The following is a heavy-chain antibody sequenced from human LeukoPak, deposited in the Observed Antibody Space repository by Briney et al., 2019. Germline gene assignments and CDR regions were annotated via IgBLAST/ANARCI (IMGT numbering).Heavy chain of an antibody. CDR2: IIPIFGTS. CDR1: GGTFSTYA. J-gene: IGHJ6*02. V-gene: IGHV1-69*13. CDR3: ARGRSELPLTLLGMDV. Sequence: GASVKVSCKASGGTFSTYAISWVRQAPGQGLEWMGGIIPIFGTSNYAQKFQGRVMITADESTSTAYLELSSLRSEDTAVYYCARGRSELPLTLLGMDVWGQGTTVTVSS. D-gene: IGHD1-26*01.